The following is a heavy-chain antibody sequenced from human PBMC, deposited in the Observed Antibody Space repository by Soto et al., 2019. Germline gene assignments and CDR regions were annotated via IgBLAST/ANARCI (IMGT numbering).Heavy chain of an antibody. D-gene: IGHD2-2*01. CDR2: IWYDGSNK. CDR3: ARDGGVPAAPDY. CDR1: GFTFSSYG. V-gene: IGHV3-33*01. J-gene: IGHJ4*02. Sequence: GGSLRLSCAASGFTFSSYGMHWVRQAPGKGLEWVAVIWYDGSNKYYADSVKGRFTTSRDNSKNTLYLQMNSLRAEDTAVYYCARDGGVPAAPDYWGQGTLVTV.